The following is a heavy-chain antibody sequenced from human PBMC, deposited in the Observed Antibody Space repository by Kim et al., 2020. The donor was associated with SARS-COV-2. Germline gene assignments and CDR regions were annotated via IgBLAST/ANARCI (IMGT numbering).Heavy chain of an antibody. CDR2: VYSSGKT. J-gene: IGHJ4*02. V-gene: IGHV4-59*13. Sequence: SETLSLTCSVPGGSISNYYWSWIRRSPGKGLEWIGYVYSSGKTNYNPSLKSRVTMSVDMSENQMSLNVSSVTAADTARYYCVRASQYGTSWYGTFDYGGPGALVTVS. CDR1: GGSISNYY. CDR3: VRASQYGTSWYGTFDY. D-gene: IGHD6-19*01.